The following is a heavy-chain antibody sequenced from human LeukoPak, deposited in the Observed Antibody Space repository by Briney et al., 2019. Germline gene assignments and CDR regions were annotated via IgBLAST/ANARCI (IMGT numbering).Heavy chain of an antibody. CDR3: ARDPGYGDYPYYFDY. Sequence: ASVKVSCKASGGTFSSYAISWVRQAPGQGLEWMGGIIPIFGTANYAQKFQGRVTIAADESTSTAYMELSSLRSEDTAVYYCARDPGYGDYPYYFDYWGQGTLVTVSS. CDR1: GGTFSSYA. V-gene: IGHV1-69*13. D-gene: IGHD4-17*01. CDR2: IIPIFGTA. J-gene: IGHJ4*02.